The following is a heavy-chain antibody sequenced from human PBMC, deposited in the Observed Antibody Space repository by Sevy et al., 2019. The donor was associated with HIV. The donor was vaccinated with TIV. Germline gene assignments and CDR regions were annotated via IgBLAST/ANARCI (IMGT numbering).Heavy chain of an antibody. J-gene: IGHJ6*02. CDR1: GGSISSSSYY. V-gene: IGHV4-39*01. D-gene: IGHD2-15*01. Sequence: SETLSLTCTVSGGSISSSSYYWGWIRQPPGKGLEWIGSIYYSGSTYYTPSLKIRVTISVDPSKNQFSLKLSSVTAADTAVYYCARHDCSGGSCYPFYYYYGMDVWGQGTTVTVSS. CDR3: ARHDCSGGSCYPFYYYYGMDV. CDR2: IYYSGST.